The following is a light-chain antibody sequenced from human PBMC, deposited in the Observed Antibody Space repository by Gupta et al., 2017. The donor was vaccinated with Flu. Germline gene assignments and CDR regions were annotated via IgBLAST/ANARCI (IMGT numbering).Light chain of an antibody. V-gene: IGKV1-5*03. CDR3: QQYNSSSST. J-gene: IGKJ2*02. Sequence: DIEMTHSPSTLSASVGDRVTITCRASQSISSWLDWYQQKPGKAPKLLIYKASSLESGVPSRFSGSGSGTEFTLTISSLQPDDFATYYCQQYNSSSSTFGQGTKLDIK. CDR1: QSISSW. CDR2: KAS.